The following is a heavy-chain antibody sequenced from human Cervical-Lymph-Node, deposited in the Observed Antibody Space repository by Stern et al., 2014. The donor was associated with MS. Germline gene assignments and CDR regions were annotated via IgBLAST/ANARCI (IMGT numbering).Heavy chain of an antibody. Sequence: EVQLLQSGAEVKKPGESLRISCEVSGYKFTNNWIGWVRQMPGKGLEWMGIIYPGDSETRYSPSFQVQVTILVDKSNTTAYLQWSSLKASDTALYYCARRGHGYMGIDYWGQGTPVTVSS. D-gene: IGHD5-24*01. CDR3: ARRGHGYMGIDY. CDR1: GYKFTNNW. J-gene: IGHJ4*02. CDR2: IYPGDSET. V-gene: IGHV5-51*03.